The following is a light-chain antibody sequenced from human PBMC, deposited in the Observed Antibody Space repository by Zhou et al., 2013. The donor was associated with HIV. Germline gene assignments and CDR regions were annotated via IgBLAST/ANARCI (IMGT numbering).Light chain of an antibody. J-gene: IGKJ1*01. CDR2: EAS. V-gene: IGKV1-33*01. Sequence: DIQMAQSPSSLSASIGDRVTITCQASQDITNYLIWYQQKPGKAPKYLIYEASNLETGVPSRFSGNGSGTDFTLTISSLHSDDIATYYCQQFDSLPWTFGQGTKVEIK. CDR3: QQFDSLPWT. CDR1: QDITNY.